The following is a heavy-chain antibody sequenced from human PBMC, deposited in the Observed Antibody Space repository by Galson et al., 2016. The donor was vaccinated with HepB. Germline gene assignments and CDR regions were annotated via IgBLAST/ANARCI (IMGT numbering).Heavy chain of an antibody. Sequence: SLRLSCAASGFAFPIYLMSWLRQSPGKGPEWVASIGGRTADRYYAASVRGRFTISTYNAKNSLFLQMPSLSAADTAVYYCATDYMSGWFIFDHWGQGAMVTVSS. D-gene: IGHD6-19*01. CDR1: GFAFPIYL. CDR2: IGGRTADR. J-gene: IGHJ4*02. V-gene: IGHV3-21*01. CDR3: ATDYMSGWFIFDH.